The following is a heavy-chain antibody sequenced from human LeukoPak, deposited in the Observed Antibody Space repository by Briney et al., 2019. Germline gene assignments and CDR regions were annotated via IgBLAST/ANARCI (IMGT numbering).Heavy chain of an antibody. D-gene: IGHD6-19*01. CDR1: GGSISSYY. CDR3: ARGISWRSGWSPQNY. Sequence: PSETLSLTCTVSGGSISSYYWSWIRQPPGKGLEWIGEINHSGSTNYNPSLKSRVTISVDTSKNQFSLKLSSVTAADTAVYYCARGISWRSGWSPQNYWGQGTLVTVSS. V-gene: IGHV4-34*01. J-gene: IGHJ4*02. CDR2: INHSGST.